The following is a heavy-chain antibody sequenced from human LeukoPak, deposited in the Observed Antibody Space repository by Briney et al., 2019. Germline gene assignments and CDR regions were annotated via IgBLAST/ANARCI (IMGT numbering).Heavy chain of an antibody. Sequence: PGGSLRLSCAASGFTFSSYAMHWVRQAPGKGLEWVAVISYDGSNKYYADSVKGRFTISRDNSKNTLYLQMNSLRAEDTAVYYCAREESSSSWIDYWGQGTLVTVSS. J-gene: IGHJ4*02. D-gene: IGHD6-13*01. CDR1: GFTFSSYA. CDR3: AREESSSSWIDY. V-gene: IGHV3-30-3*01. CDR2: ISYDGSNK.